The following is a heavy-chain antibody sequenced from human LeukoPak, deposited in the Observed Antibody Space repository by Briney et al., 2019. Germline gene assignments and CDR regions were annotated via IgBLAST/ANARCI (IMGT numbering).Heavy chain of an antibody. CDR3: AGDYYYYGMDG. Sequence: GGSLRLSCAASGFTFDDYAMHWVRQAPGKGLEWVSGISWNSGSIGYADSVKGRFTISRDNAKNSLYLQMNSLRAEHTALYYCAGDYYYYGMDGWGQGTTVTVSS. V-gene: IGHV3-9*01. CDR1: GFTFDDYA. J-gene: IGHJ6*02. CDR2: ISWNSGSI.